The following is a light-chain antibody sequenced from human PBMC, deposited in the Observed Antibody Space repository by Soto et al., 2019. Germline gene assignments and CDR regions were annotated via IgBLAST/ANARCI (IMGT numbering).Light chain of an antibody. V-gene: IGKV3-20*01. J-gene: IGKJ1*01. CDR1: QSVSSSY. CDR3: QQYGSSPRT. CDR2: GAS. Sequence: EIVLTQSPGTLSLSPGERATLSCRASQSVSSSYLAWYQQKPGQTPRLLIYGASSRATGIPDRFSGSGSGTDFTRTISRLEPEDLAVYYCQQYGSSPRTFGHGTKVEIK.